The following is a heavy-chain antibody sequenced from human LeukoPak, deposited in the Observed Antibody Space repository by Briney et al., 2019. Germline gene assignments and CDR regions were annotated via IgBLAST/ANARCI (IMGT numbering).Heavy chain of an antibody. D-gene: IGHD4/OR15-4a*01. CDR3: ARRYGAWLDP. J-gene: IGHJ5*02. CDR2: ISGGSGTI. V-gene: IGHV3-48*01. Sequence: GGSLRLSCAASGFTFTNYNMNWVRQAPGKGLEWISYISGGSGTIYYADSVRGRFTVSRDNAKDSLCLQMNNLRVEDTAVYYCARRYGAWLDPWGARTLVTVSS. CDR1: GFTFTNYN.